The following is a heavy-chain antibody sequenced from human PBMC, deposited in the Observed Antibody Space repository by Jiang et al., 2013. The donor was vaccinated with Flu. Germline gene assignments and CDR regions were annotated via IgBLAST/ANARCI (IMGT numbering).Heavy chain of an antibody. J-gene: IGHJ4*02. D-gene: IGHD3-10*01. V-gene: IGHV4-30-4*01. Sequence: GKGLEWIGYIYYSGRTFSNPSLQSRVSISVDTSKNQFSLNLSSVTAADTAVYYCARVFYFDSGSYSRENFFDYWGQGRLVTVSS. CDR2: IYYSGRT. CDR3: ARVFYFDSGSYSRENFFDY.